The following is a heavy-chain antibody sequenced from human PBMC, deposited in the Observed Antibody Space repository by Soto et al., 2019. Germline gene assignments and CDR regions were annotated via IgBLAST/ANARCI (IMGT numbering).Heavy chain of an antibody. D-gene: IGHD3-22*01. Sequence: PSETLSLTCTVSGGSVSSGSYYWSWIRQPPGKGLEWIGYIYYSGSTNYNPSLKSRVTISVDTSKNQFSLKLSSVTAADTAVYYCARADSSGYYWYDYWGQGTLVTVTS. J-gene: IGHJ4*02. CDR3: ARADSSGYYWYDY. CDR2: IYYSGST. V-gene: IGHV4-61*01. CDR1: GGSVSSGSYY.